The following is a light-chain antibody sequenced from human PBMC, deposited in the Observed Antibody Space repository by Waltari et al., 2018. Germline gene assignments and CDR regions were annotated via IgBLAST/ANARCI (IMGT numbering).Light chain of an antibody. CDR2: KAS. J-gene: IGKJ4*01. CDR1: QSISSW. Sequence: DIQMTQSPSTLSASVGDRVTITCRTSQSISSWLAWYQQKPGKAPKLLIYKASILERDVPSRFSGSGSGTEFTLTISSLQPDDFATFYCQHYSSYPPTFGGGTKVEIK. CDR3: QHYSSYPPT. V-gene: IGKV1-5*03.